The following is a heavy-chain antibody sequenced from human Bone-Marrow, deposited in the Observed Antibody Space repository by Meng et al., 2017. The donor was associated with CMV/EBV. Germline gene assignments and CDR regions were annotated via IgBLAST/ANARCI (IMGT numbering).Heavy chain of an antibody. V-gene: IGHV3-73*01. CDR2: IRSKANSYAT. CDR1: GFTFSGSA. Sequence: GESLKISCAASGFTFSGSAMHWVRQAPGKGLEWVGRIRSKANSYATAYAASGKGRFTISKDDSKNTAHLQMNSLKTEDTAVYYCTSHIVVVPAARLGNYYGMDVWGQGTTVTVSS. D-gene: IGHD2-2*01. CDR3: TSHIVVVPAARLGNYYGMDV. J-gene: IGHJ6*02.